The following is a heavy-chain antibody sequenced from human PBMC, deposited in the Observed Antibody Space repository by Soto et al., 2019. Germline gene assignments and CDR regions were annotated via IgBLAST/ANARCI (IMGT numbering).Heavy chain of an antibody. Sequence: GSLRVSCAVSGFTFSSYWIPWVRQAPGKGLVWVSRINSYGSSTSYADSVKGRFTISRDNAKNTLYLQMNSLRAEDTAVYYCAREGFDWLLYFDYWGQGTLVTVSS. J-gene: IGHJ4*02. D-gene: IGHD3-9*01. V-gene: IGHV3-74*01. CDR3: AREGFDWLLYFDY. CDR2: INSYGSST. CDR1: GFTFSSYW.